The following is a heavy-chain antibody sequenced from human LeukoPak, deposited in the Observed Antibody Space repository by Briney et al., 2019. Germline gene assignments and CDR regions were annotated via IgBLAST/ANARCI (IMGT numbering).Heavy chain of an antibody. D-gene: IGHD3-10*01. J-gene: IGHJ3*02. Sequence: GASVKVSCKASGGTFSSYAISWVRQAPGQGLEWMGGIIPIFGTANYAQKFQGRVTITADESTSTAYMELSSLRSEDTAVYYCARVSLNGFGELLYFRPPPGAFDIWGQGTMVTVSS. V-gene: IGHV1-69*13. CDR3: ARVSLNGFGELLYFRPPPGAFDI. CDR1: GGTFSSYA. CDR2: IIPIFGTA.